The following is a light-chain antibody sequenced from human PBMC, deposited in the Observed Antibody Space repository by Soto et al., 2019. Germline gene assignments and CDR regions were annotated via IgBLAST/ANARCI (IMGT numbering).Light chain of an antibody. V-gene: IGKV1-5*01. J-gene: IGKJ4*01. CDR1: QSINNW. Sequence: DIPMTQSPSTLSASVGDRVTITCRASQSINNWLAWYQQKPGKAPKLLIYDASSLESGVPSRFSGSGSGTVFTLTISSLQPDVFATYYCQQYKSYSLFGGGTKVEIE. CDR2: DAS. CDR3: QQYKSYSL.